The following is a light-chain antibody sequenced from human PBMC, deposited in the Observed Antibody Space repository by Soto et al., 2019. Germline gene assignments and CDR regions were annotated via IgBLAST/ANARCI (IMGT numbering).Light chain of an antibody. CDR3: QHYDGYSALT. J-gene: IGKJ4*01. CDR1: QRIIGW. V-gene: IGKV1-5*03. Sequence: DIKMTQSPSTLSASVGARVIITCRAGQRIIGWWAWYQQKPGKAPKLLTYGPSSLDSGVPSRFSGSRSGTEFTLTISSLQPDDFATYYCQHYDGYSALTFGGGTKVEIK. CDR2: GPS.